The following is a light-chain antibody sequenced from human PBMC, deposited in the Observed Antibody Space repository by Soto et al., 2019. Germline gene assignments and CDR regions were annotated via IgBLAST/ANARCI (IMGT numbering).Light chain of an antibody. V-gene: IGLV2-8*01. CDR2: EVS. CDR1: SSDVGGYNY. Sequence: QSVLTQPPSASGSPGQSVTISCTGTSSDVGGYNYVSWYQQHPGKAPKLMIYEVSKRPSGVPDRFSGSKSGNTASLTVSGLPAEDEADYYCSSYAGSNILVVFGGGTKLTVL. J-gene: IGLJ2*01. CDR3: SSYAGSNILVV.